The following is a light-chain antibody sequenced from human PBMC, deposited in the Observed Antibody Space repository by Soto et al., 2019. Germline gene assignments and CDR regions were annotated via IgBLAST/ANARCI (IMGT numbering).Light chain of an antibody. CDR1: SSDVGGFDF. CDR3: SSWTSSTTQV. Sequence: QSALTQPASVSGSLGQSITISCTGTSSDVGGFDFVCWYQQHPGKAPKLMIYEVNNRPSGVSNRFSASKSGNTASLTISGLQAEDEADYYCSSWTSSTTQVLGGGTKLTVL. CDR2: EVN. V-gene: IGLV2-14*01. J-gene: IGLJ3*02.